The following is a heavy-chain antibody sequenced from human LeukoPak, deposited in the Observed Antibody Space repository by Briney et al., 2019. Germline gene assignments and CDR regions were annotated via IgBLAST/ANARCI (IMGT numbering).Heavy chain of an antibody. Sequence: PSETLSLTCTVSGGSISNSSSSGYYWGWIRQPPGKGLEWIGSMYYRGDTYSSPSLKGRVTLSLDTSKNQFSLNLNSVTAADTAVYYCARHEGGWAQSPLENWGQGTLVTVSS. CDR2: MYYRGDT. J-gene: IGHJ4*02. D-gene: IGHD5-24*01. V-gene: IGHV4-39*01. CDR3: ARHEGGWAQSPLEN. CDR1: GGSISNSSSSGYY.